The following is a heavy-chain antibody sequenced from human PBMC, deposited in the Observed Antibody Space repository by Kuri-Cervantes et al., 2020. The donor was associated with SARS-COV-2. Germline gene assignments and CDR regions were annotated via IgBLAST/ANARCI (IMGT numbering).Heavy chain of an antibody. CDR2: IYTSGST. CDR1: GGSISSYY. D-gene: IGHD1-26*01. J-gene: IGHJ4*02. Sequence: ESLKISCTVSGGSISSYYWSWIRQPAGKGLEWIGRIYTSGSTNYNPSLKSRVTMSVDTSKNQFSLKLSSVTAADTAVYYCARARLVGAVIFDYWGQGTLVTVSS. V-gene: IGHV4-4*07. CDR3: ARARLVGAVIFDY.